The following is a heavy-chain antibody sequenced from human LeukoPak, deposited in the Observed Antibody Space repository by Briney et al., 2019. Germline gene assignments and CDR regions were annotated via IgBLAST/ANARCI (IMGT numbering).Heavy chain of an antibody. CDR2: IYSGGST. CDR3: AKDIAPQVTLYYFDY. Sequence: GGSLRLSCAASGFTVSSNYMSWVRQAPGKGLEWVSVIYSGGSTYYADSVKGRFTISRDNSKNSLYLQMNSLRAEDTALYYCAKDIAPQVTLYYFDYWGQGTLVTVSS. J-gene: IGHJ4*02. CDR1: GFTVSSNY. V-gene: IGHV3-53*05. D-gene: IGHD4-23*01.